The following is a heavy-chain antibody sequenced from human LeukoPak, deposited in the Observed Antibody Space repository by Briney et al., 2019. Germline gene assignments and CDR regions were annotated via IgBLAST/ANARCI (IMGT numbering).Heavy chain of an antibody. CDR2: ISPNSGGT. V-gene: IGHV1-2*06. CDR3: ARVDYGGPKGDY. CDR1: GYTFTSYA. D-gene: IGHD4-23*01. J-gene: IGHJ4*02. Sequence: ASVKVSCKASGYTFTSYAMHWVRQAPGQGLEWMGRISPNSGGTNYAQKFQGRVTMTRDTSISTAYMELSRLRSDDTAVYYCARVDYGGPKGDYWGQGTLVTVSS.